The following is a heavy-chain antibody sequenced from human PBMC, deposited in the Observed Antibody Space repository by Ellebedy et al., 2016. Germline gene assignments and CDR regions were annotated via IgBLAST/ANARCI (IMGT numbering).Heavy chain of an antibody. D-gene: IGHD2-15*01. V-gene: IGHV3-21*01. CDR1: GFTFSRYT. CDR2: ISSTSSYI. J-gene: IGHJ4*02. Sequence: GESLKISCAASGFTFSRYTINWVRQAPGKGLECVSSISSTSSYIYYADSVKGRFTISRDNAKNSLYLQMSSLRADDTAVYYCARDSRICSGGSCYISPPDYWGQGTLVTVSS. CDR3: ARDSRICSGGSCYISPPDY.